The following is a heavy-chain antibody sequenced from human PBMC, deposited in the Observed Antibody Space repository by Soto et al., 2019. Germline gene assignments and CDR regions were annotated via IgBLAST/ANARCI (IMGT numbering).Heavy chain of an antibody. CDR1: GGSISSDDYF. CDR3: ARDLAYCASGSCYAKWGS. Sequence: SETLSLTCTVSGGSISSDDYFWSWIRQPPGKGLEWIGFMYYSGTYYNPSLKSRATIPVDTSKNQFSLKLTSVSAADTAVYYCARDLAYCASGSCYAKWGSWGQGTLVTVSS. CDR2: MYYSGT. J-gene: IGHJ5*02. V-gene: IGHV4-30-4*01. D-gene: IGHD2-15*01.